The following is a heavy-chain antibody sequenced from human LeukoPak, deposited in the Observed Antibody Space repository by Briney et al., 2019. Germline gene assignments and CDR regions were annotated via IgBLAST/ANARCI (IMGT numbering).Heavy chain of an antibody. J-gene: IGHJ1*01. CDR2: ISGSGGST. CDR1: GFIFSSYA. Sequence: GGSLRLSCAASGFIFSSYAMSWVRQAPGKGLEWVSAISGSGGSTYYADSVKGRFTISRDNSKNTLYLQMNSLRAEDTAVYYCANSDYGDYDYLEYFQHWGQGTLVTVSS. CDR3: ANSDYGDYDYLEYFQH. V-gene: IGHV3-23*01. D-gene: IGHD4-17*01.